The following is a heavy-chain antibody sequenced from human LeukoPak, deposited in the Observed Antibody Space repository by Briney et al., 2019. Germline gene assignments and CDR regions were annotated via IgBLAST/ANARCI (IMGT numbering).Heavy chain of an antibody. CDR2: MNPNSGNT. J-gene: IGHJ6*02. D-gene: IGHD3-10*01. V-gene: IGHV1-8*01. CDR1: GYTFTSYD. Sequence: ASVKVSCKASGYTFTSYDINWVRQATGQGLEWMGWMNPNSGNTGYAQKFQGRVTMTRNTSISTAHMELSSLRSEDTAVYYCARSGYYYGSGSYYLYGMDVWGQGTTVTVSS. CDR3: ARSGYYYGSGSYYLYGMDV.